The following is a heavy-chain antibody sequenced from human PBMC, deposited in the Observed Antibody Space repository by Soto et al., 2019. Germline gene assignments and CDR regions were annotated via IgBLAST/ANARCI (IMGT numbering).Heavy chain of an antibody. V-gene: IGHV3-33*01. J-gene: IGHJ5*02. CDR2: IWYDGSDK. D-gene: IGHD2-8*01. Sequence: GGSLILSCASSGFSFSDYFMHWVRQAPGKGLEWVAVIWYDGSDKYYADSVKGRFTISRDNSKNTLDLQMNSLRDDDTAVYYCARDNGMAGSFDPWGPGTLVTVSS. CDR3: ARDNGMAGSFDP. CDR1: GFSFSDYF.